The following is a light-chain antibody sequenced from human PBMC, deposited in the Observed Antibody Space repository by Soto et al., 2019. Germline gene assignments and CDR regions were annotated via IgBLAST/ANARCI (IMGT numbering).Light chain of an antibody. CDR1: QGISNY. CDR2: NES. J-gene: IGKJ1*01. V-gene: IGKV1-27*01. CDR3: QKYNTAPWT. Sequence: DIQMTQSPSSLSASVGDRVTITCRASQGISNYLAWYQQKPGKVPKFLIYNESTLQSGVPSRLSDSGSGTDFTLTIXSLQPEDVTTYYCQKYNTAPWTFGQGTKVEIK.